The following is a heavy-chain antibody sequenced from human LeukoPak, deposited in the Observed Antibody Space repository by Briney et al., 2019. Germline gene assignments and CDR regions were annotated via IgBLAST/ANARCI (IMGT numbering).Heavy chain of an antibody. V-gene: IGHV4-4*02. CDR1: GFTFSSYW. D-gene: IGHD6-13*01. CDR2: IYHSGST. Sequence: PGGSLRLSCAASGFTFSSYWMSWVRQPPGKGLEWIGEIYHSGSTNYNPSLKSRVTISVDKSKNQFSLKLSSVTAADTAVYYCAREVRIAAAGRENYYYYMDVWGKGTTVTVSS. J-gene: IGHJ6*03. CDR3: AREVRIAAAGRENYYYYMDV.